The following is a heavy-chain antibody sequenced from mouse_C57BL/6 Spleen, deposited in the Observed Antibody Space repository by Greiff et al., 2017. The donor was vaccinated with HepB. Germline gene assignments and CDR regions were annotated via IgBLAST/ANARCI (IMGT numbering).Heavy chain of an antibody. J-gene: IGHJ4*01. Sequence: EVKLMESGGGLVKPGGSLKLSCAASGFTFSDYGMHWVRQAPEKGLEWVAYISSGSSTIYYADTLKGRFTISIDNAKNTLFLQMTRLRSEDTALYYCRKADSSYGDAMDYWGQGTSVTVSS. CDR2: ISSGSSTI. D-gene: IGHD1-1*01. V-gene: IGHV5-17*01. CDR3: RKADSSYGDAMDY. CDR1: GFTFSDYG.